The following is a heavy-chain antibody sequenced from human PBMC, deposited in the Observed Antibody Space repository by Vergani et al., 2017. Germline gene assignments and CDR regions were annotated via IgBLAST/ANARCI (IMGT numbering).Heavy chain of an antibody. CDR1: GGSFRGYY. J-gene: IGHJ4*02. CDR3: AREVETPMVRGVIGY. D-gene: IGHD3-10*01. Sequence: QVQLQQWGAGLLKPSETLSLTCAVYGGSFRGYYWSWIRQPPGKGLEWIGEINRSGSTNYNPSLKSRVTISVDTSKNQFSLKLSSVTAADTAVYYCAREVETPMVRGVIGYWGQGTLVTVSS. CDR2: INRSGST. V-gene: IGHV4-34*01.